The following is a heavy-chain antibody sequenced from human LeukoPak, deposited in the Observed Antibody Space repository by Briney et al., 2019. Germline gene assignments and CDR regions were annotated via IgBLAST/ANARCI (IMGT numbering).Heavy chain of an antibody. J-gene: IGHJ4*02. Sequence: PSETLSLTCTVSGGSINNYYWSWIRQPPGKGLEWIGYIYYSGSTNYNPSLKSRVTISVDMSKNQFSLKLSSVTTADTAVYYCARLRGEYDYRGQGTLVTVSS. V-gene: IGHV4-59*01. CDR1: GGSINNYY. CDR2: IYYSGST. CDR3: ARLRGEYDY. D-gene: IGHD3-10*01.